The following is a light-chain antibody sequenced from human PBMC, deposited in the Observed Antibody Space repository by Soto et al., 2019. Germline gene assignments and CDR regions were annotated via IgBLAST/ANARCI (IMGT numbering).Light chain of an antibody. Sequence: QSGLTQSPSASGTPGQRVSISCSGSTSNIGTNTVSWYQHVPGTAPKLLLYRNDQRPSAVPGRFSGSKSGTSASLAISGLLSEDEADYYCATWDDSLNVVFGGGTKLTVL. CDR2: RND. V-gene: IGLV1-44*01. CDR3: ATWDDSLNVV. CDR1: TSNIGTNT. J-gene: IGLJ2*01.